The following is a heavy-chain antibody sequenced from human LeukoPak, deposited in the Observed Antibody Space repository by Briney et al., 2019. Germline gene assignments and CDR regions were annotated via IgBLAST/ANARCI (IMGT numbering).Heavy chain of an antibody. V-gene: IGHV3-7*01. Sequence: GGSLRLSCAASRFTFGSYWMTWVRQAPGKGLEWVANIKKDGTEEHYVDSVKGRFTVSRDNARNSLYLQMNSLRVEDTAIYYCARNYGPGPRYYYYYMDVWGKGTTVTVSS. J-gene: IGHJ6*03. CDR3: ARNYGPGPRYYYYYMDV. D-gene: IGHD3-10*01. CDR1: RFTFGSYW. CDR2: IKKDGTEE.